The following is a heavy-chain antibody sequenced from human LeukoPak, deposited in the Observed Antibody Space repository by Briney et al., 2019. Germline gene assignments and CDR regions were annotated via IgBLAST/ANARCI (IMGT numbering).Heavy chain of an antibody. V-gene: IGHV4-34*01. CDR2: INHSGST. D-gene: IGHD3-16*02. CDR1: GGSFSGYY. Sequence: SETLSLTCAVYGGSFSGYYWSWIRQPPGKGLEWIGEINHSGSTNYNPSLKSRVTISVDTSKNQFSLKLSSVTAADTAVYYCARGEGAMDDYVWGSYPNFDYWGQGTLVTVSS. CDR3: ARGEGAMDDYVWGSYPNFDY. J-gene: IGHJ4*02.